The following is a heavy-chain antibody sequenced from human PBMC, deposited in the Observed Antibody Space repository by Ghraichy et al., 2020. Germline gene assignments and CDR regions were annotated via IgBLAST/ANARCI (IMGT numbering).Heavy chain of an antibody. Sequence: ASVKVSCKASGYTFANYDINWVRQATGQGLEWMGWMNPNTGNTGYAQKFQGRVTMTRNTSITTAYMELRSLRSEDTAVYYCARAVRKAETGTKLRYYFDNWGQGTLVTVSS. CDR1: GYTFANYD. J-gene: IGHJ4*02. CDR2: MNPNTGNT. V-gene: IGHV1-8*01. D-gene: IGHD6-13*01. CDR3: ARAVRKAETGTKLRYYFDN.